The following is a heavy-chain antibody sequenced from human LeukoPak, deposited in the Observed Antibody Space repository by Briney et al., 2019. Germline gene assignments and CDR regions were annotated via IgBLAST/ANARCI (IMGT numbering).Heavy chain of an antibody. V-gene: IGHV3-23*01. CDR1: GFTFSSYA. J-gene: IGHJ4*02. Sequence: PGGSLRLSCAASGFTFSSYAMSWVRRAPGKGLEWVSAISGSGGSTYYADSVKGRFTISRDNSKNTLYLQMNSLRAEDTAVYYCAKDSIPYDSSGYASDYWGQGTLVTVSS. CDR3: AKDSIPYDSSGYASDY. D-gene: IGHD3-22*01. CDR2: ISGSGGST.